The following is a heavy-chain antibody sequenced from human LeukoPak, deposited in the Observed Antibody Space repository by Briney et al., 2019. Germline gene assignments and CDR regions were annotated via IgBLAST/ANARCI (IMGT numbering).Heavy chain of an antibody. J-gene: IGHJ4*02. CDR2: IYYSGST. D-gene: IGHD4-17*01. CDR1: GYSISSGYY. CDR3: ARGGDYFDY. V-gene: IGHV4-38-2*02. Sequence: SETLSLTCTVSGYSISSGYYWGWIRQPPGKGLEWIGYIYYSGSTNYNPSLKSRVTISVDTSKNQFSLKLSSVTAADTAVYYCARGGDYFDYWGQGTLVTVSS.